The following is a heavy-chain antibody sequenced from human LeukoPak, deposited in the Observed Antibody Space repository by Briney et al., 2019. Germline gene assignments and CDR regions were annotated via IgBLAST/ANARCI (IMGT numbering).Heavy chain of an antibody. V-gene: IGHV3-33*01. CDR3: ARDPYGSGDGYVDY. Sequence: QAGGSLRLSCAASGFTFSDHGMHWVRQAPGKGLEWVAIIWYNGSKKYYAESVKGRFTISRDNSKNTLYLQMSSLRAEDTAVYYCARDPYGSGDGYVDYWGQGTLVTVSS. CDR2: IWYNGSKK. J-gene: IGHJ4*02. CDR1: GFTFSDHG. D-gene: IGHD3-10*01.